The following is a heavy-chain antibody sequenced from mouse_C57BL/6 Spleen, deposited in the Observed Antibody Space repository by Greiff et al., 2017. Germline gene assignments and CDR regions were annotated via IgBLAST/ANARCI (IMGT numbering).Heavy chain of an antibody. V-gene: IGHV5-17*01. D-gene: IGHD1-1*01. CDR2: ISSGSSTI. CDR3: ARPGHGSTLYFDY. J-gene: IGHJ2*01. Sequence: EVKLVESGGGLVKPGGSLKLSCAASGFTFSDYGMHWVRQAPEKGLEWVAYISSGSSTIYYADTVKGRFTISRDNAKNTLFLQMTSLRAEDTAMYYCARPGHGSTLYFDYWGQGTTLTVSS. CDR1: GFTFSDYG.